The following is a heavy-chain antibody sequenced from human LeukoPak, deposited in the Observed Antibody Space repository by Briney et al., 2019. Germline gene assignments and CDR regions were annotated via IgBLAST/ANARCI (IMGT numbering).Heavy chain of an antibody. CDR3: ARGHSTSWYYLDS. CDR2: IYYSGST. V-gene: IGHV4-59*01. Sequence: SETLSLTCTVSGGSISSYYWSWIRQPPGKGLEWIGYIYYSGSTNYNPSLKNRVTLSVDTSKNQFSLKLRFVTAADTAVYYCARGHSTSWYYLDSWGQGTLVTVSS. D-gene: IGHD6-13*01. CDR1: GGSISSYY. J-gene: IGHJ4*02.